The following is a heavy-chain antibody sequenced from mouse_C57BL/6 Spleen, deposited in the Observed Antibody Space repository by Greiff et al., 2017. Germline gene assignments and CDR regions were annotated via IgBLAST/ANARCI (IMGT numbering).Heavy chain of an antibody. D-gene: IGHD1-3*01. J-gene: IGHJ3*01. CDR3: ARVDYNGSFAY. CDR2: ISDGGSYT. Sequence: EVQVVESGGGLVKPGGSLKLSCAASGFTFSSYAMSWVRQTPEKRLEWVATISDGGSYTYYPDNVKGRFTISRDNAKNNLYLQMSHLKSEDTAMYYCARVDYNGSFAYWGQGTLVTVSA. V-gene: IGHV5-4*01. CDR1: GFTFSSYA.